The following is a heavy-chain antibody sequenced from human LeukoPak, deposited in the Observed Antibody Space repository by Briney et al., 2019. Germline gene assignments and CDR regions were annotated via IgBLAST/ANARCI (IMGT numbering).Heavy chain of an antibody. CDR2: INHSGST. CDR3: ARGGGCSSSWHRWFDP. Sequence: SETLSLTCAVYGGSFSVYYWSWIRQPPGKGLEWIGEINHSGSTNYNPSLKSRVTISVDTSKNQFSLKLSSVTAADTAVYYCARGGGCSSSWHRWFDPWGQGTLVTVSS. J-gene: IGHJ5*02. D-gene: IGHD6-13*01. V-gene: IGHV4-34*01. CDR1: GGSFSVYY.